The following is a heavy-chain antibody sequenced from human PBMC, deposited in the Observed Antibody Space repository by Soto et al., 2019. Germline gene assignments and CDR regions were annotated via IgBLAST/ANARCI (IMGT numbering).Heavy chain of an antibody. D-gene: IGHD3-9*01. CDR1: GGSISSGDYY. CDR3: ARDHYVYDILTGYGYYYGMDV. J-gene: IGHJ6*02. Sequence: SETLSLTCTVSGGSISSGDYYWSWIRQPPGKGLEWIGYIYYSGSTYYNPSLKSRVTISVDTSKNQFSLKLSSVTAADTAVYYCARDHYVYDILTGYGYYYGMDVWGQGTTDT. V-gene: IGHV4-30-4*01. CDR2: IYYSGST.